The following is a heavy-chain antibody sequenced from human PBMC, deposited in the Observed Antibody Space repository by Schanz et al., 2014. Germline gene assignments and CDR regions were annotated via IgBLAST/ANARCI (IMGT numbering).Heavy chain of an antibody. V-gene: IGHV3-30*04. CDR1: GFTFSSYA. Sequence: QVQLVESGGGVVQPGRSLRLSCAASGFTFSSYAMHWVRQAPGRGLQWVALISYDGGHKYYADSAKGRFTISRDNSKNTLYLEMNSLRAEDTAVYYCARGDMARGVILRRWGQGTLVTVSS. CDR3: ARGDMARGVILRR. D-gene: IGHD3-10*01. J-gene: IGHJ4*02. CDR2: ISYDGGHK.